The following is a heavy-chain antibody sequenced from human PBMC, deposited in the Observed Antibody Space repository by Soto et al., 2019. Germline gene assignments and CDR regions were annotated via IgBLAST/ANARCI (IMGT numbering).Heavy chain of an antibody. CDR1: GFSFGRDW. Sequence: EVQLVESGGGLVQPGGSLRLSCAASGFSFGRDWMHWVHQAPGKGLVWVSRVNDDASTINYADSVKGRFTISRDNARNTLYLQMNSLRVEDTAVYYCVRWAEHWGQGTLVTVSS. CDR3: VRWAEH. V-gene: IGHV3-74*01. D-gene: IGHD1-1*01. CDR2: VNDDASTI. J-gene: IGHJ4*01.